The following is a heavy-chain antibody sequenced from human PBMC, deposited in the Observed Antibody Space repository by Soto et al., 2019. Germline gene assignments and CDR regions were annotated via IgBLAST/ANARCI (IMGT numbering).Heavy chain of an antibody. J-gene: IGHJ6*02. CDR3: ARGGELGYYYYYGMDV. Sequence: EASVKVSCKASGYTFTSYDINWVRQATGQGLEWMGWMNPNSGNTGYAQKFQGRVTMARNTSISTAYMGLSSLRSEDTAVYYCARGGELGYYYYYGMDVWGQGTTVTVSS. D-gene: IGHD2-21*01. CDR2: MNPNSGNT. CDR1: GYTFTSYD. V-gene: IGHV1-8*01.